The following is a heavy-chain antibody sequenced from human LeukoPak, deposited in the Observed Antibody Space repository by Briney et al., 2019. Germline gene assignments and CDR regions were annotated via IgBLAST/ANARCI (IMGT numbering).Heavy chain of an antibody. CDR2: ISPNNGAT. J-gene: IGHJ3*02. Sequence: ASVKVSCKASGYTFTDYYIHWIRQAPGQGLEWMAWISPNNGATHSAQKFQGRVTMTRDTSISTAYMELSRLRSDDTAVYYCAREEIGYCSSTSCYGGAFDIWGQGTMVTVSS. V-gene: IGHV1-2*02. CDR3: AREEIGYCSSTSCYGGAFDI. D-gene: IGHD2-2*01. CDR1: GYTFTDYY.